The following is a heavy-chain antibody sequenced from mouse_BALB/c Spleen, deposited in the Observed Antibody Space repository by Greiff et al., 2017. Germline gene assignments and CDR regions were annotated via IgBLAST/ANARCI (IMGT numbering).Heavy chain of an antibody. V-gene: IGHV1S81*02. CDR1: GYTFTSYW. Sequence: QVQLQQSGAELVKPGASVKLSCKASGYTFTSYWMHWVKQRPGQGLEWIGEINPSNGRTNYNEKFKSKATLTVDKSSSTAYMQLSSLTSEDSAVYYCARGPSMVTTSYFDVWGAGTTVTVSS. J-gene: IGHJ1*01. CDR3: ARGPSMVTTSYFDV. CDR2: INPSNGRT. D-gene: IGHD2-10*02.